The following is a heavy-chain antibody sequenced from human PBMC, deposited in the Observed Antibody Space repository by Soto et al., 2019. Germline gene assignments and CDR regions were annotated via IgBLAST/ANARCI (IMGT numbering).Heavy chain of an antibody. Sequence: PGGSLRLSCAASGFTFSSYSMNWVRQAPGKGLEWASYISSSSSTIYYADSVKGRFTISRDNAKNSLYLQMNSLRAEDTAVYYCAREKSYYGSGWFDPWGQGTLVTVSS. V-gene: IGHV3-48*01. CDR3: AREKSYYGSGWFDP. J-gene: IGHJ5*02. CDR2: ISSSSSTI. D-gene: IGHD3-10*01. CDR1: GFTFSSYS.